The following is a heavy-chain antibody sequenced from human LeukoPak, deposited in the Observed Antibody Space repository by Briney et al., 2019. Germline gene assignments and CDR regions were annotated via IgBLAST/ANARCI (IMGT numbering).Heavy chain of an antibody. J-gene: IGHJ4*02. V-gene: IGHV3-30*18. CDR2: ISYDGSNK. D-gene: IGHD5-18*01. CDR3: AKDLGRGLPDY. Sequence: PGRSLRLSCAASGFTFSSYGMHWVRQAPGKGLEWVAVISYDGSNKYYADSVKGRFTISRDNSKNTLYLQMNSLRAEDTAVYYCAKDLGRGLPDYWGQGTLVTVSS. CDR1: GFTFSSYG.